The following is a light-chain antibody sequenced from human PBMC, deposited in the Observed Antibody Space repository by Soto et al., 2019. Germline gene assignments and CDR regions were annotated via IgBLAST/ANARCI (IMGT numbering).Light chain of an antibody. CDR1: HLSSTW. V-gene: IGKV1-5*01. Sequence: IPMTPSPSTLSGSLVDTVTISCRASHLSSTWLAWYQQKPGKAPKLLIFDAYSLESRVSSRFSGRGSGTQFTLTISSLQPDDFATYYCQQYSTYTWTFGQGTKV. J-gene: IGKJ1*01. CDR2: DAY. CDR3: QQYSTYTWT.